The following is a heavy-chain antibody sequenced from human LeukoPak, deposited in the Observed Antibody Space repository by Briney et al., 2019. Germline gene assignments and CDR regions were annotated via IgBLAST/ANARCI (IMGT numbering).Heavy chain of an antibody. J-gene: IGHJ4*02. D-gene: IGHD1-14*01. CDR1: GGSFSGYY. CDR2: INHSGST. V-gene: IGHV4-34*01. Sequence: PSETLSLTCAVYGGSFSGYYWSWIRQPPGKGLEWIGEINHSGSTNYNPSLKSRVTISVDTSKNQFSLKLSSVTAADTAVYYCASRPNWNHGHFDYWGQGNLVTVSS. CDR3: ASRPNWNHGHFDY.